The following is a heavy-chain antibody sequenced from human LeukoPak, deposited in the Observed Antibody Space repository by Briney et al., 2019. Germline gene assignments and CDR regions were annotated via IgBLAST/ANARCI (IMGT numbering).Heavy chain of an antibody. CDR1: GGTVSSYA. CDR2: IIPILGIA. CDR3: ASLVDTAMVIAFDI. J-gene: IGHJ3*02. D-gene: IGHD5-18*01. V-gene: IGHV1-69*04. Sequence: ASVKVSCKASGGTVSSYAISWVRQAPGQGLEWMGRIIPILGIANYAQKFQGRVTITADKSTSTAYMELSSLRSEDTAVYYCASLVDTAMVIAFDIWGQGTMVTVSS.